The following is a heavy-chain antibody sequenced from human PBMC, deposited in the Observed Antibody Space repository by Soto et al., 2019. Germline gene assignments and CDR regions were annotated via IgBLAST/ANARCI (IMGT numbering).Heavy chain of an antibody. Sequence: EVQLVESGGGLVQPGESLRLSCAASGFTFSSYWMHWVRQAPGKGLVWVSRIYSDGSRTNYADSVKGRFTVSRDNAKNTQYLQMNSLRAEDTAVYYCARVLTGSWNWFDPWGQGTLVTVSS. J-gene: IGHJ5*02. V-gene: IGHV3-74*01. CDR3: ARVLTGSWNWFDP. CDR2: IYSDGSRT. D-gene: IGHD6-13*01. CDR1: GFTFSSYW.